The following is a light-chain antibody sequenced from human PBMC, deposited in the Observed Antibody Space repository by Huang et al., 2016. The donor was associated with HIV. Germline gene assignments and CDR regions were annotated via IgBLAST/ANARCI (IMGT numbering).Light chain of an antibody. V-gene: IGKV1-39*01. CDR1: QSIITY. Sequence: DVQMTQSPSSLSASVGDRITITCRASQSIITYLNWYQQHPGKAPKLLIYGASSLLGGVPSRFSGSVSGTDFTLTISSLQPEDFATYYCQQSYTSPYTFGQGTKLRS. CDR3: QQSYTSPYT. J-gene: IGKJ2*01. CDR2: GAS.